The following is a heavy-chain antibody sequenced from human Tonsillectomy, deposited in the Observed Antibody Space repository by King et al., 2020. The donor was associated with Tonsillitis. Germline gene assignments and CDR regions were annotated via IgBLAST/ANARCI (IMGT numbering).Heavy chain of an antibody. V-gene: IGHV3-30*04. CDR2: ISSDGTTK. CDR1: GFIFRKYA. CDR3: ARDRESWVLDIDY. J-gene: IGHJ4*02. D-gene: IGHD1-26*01. Sequence: VQLVESGGGVVQPGRSLRLSCAASGFIFRKYAMYWVRQAPGKGLEWVAIISSDGTTKFYADSVKGRFTISRDSSKNILYLQVNSLRAEDTAVYYCARDRESWVLDIDYWGQGTLVTVSS.